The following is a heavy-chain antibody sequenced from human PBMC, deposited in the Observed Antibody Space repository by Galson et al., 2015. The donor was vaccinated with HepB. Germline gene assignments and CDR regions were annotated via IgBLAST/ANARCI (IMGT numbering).Heavy chain of an antibody. J-gene: IGHJ6*02. CDR2: IYGEGST. D-gene: IGHD6-25*01. V-gene: IGHV3-53*01. CDR1: EFSITDNY. CDR3: ARSVGYTSDPLYFKYGMDV. Sequence: SLRLSCAASEFSITDNYMTWVRQAPGKGLEWVSVIYGEGSTFHADAVRGRFTISRDTLKNTVYLQMNSLRAEDTAVYYCARSVGYTSDPLYFKYGMDVWGQGTTLAVSS.